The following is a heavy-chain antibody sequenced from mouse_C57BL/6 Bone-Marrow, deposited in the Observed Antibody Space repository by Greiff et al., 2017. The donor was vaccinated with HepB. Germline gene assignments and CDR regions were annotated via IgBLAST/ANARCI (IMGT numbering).Heavy chain of an antibody. CDR2: IHPNSGST. Sequence: QVQLKQPGAELVKPGASVKLSCKASGYTFTSYWMHWVKQRPGQGLEWIGMIHPNSGSTNYNEKFKSKATLTVDKSSSTAYMQLGSLTSEDSAVYYCACDGVYFDYWGQGTTLTVSS. CDR1: GYTFTSYW. CDR3: ACDGVYFDY. J-gene: IGHJ2*01. V-gene: IGHV1-64*01. D-gene: IGHD2-3*01.